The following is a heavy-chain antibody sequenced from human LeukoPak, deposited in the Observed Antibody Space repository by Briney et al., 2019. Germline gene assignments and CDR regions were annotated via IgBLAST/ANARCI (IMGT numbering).Heavy chain of an antibody. CDR2: IYSSGST. J-gene: IGHJ6*02. CDR3: AAHSSSWSPYYSYFALNV. CDR1: GGSISNFY. Sequence: PSETLSLTCTVSGGSISNFYRSWIRQPPGKGLEWIGYIYSSGSTNYNPSLKSRVTMSEDTSKNQVSLKLRSVTAADAAVYYCAAHSSSWSPYYSYFALNVWGQGTTVTVSS. D-gene: IGHD6-13*01. V-gene: IGHV4-59*01.